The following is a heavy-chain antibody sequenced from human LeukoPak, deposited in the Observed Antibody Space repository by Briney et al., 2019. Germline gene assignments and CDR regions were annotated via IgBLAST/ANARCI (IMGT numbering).Heavy chain of an antibody. CDR2: ISSSGSTI. Sequence: GGSLRLSCAASGFTFSSYEMNWVRQAPGKGLEWVSYISSSGSTIYYADSVKGRFTISRDNAKNSLYLQMNSLRAEDTAVYYCARGNRYSSGWYYFDYWGQGTLVTVSS. CDR1: GFTFSSYE. V-gene: IGHV3-48*03. D-gene: IGHD6-19*01. J-gene: IGHJ4*02. CDR3: ARGNRYSSGWYYFDY.